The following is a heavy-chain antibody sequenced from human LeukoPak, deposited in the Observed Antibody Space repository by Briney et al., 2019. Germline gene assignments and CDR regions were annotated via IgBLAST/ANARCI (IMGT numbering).Heavy chain of an antibody. CDR1: GFIVSGHY. D-gene: IGHD6-19*01. J-gene: IGHJ4*02. V-gene: IGHV3-7*01. CDR3: ARDRGGIAVAGSGQDYFDY. Sequence: GGSLRLSCAASGFIVSGHYMSWVRQAPGKGLEWVANIKQDGSEKYYVDSVKGRFTISRDNAKNSLYLQMNSLRAEDTAVYYCARDRGGIAVAGSGQDYFDYWGQGTLVTVSS. CDR2: IKQDGSEK.